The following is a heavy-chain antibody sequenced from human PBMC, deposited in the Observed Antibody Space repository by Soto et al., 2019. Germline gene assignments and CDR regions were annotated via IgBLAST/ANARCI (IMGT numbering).Heavy chain of an antibody. CDR1: GDSFSDYY. CDR2: VFHSATT. D-gene: IGHD6-19*01. J-gene: IGHJ4*02. CDR3: ARGHYSSGWPIDH. Sequence: LSLTCTVSGDSFSDYYWNWIRQVPGKGLEWIGFVFHSATTSYNPSLKTRVAISDDTSKKQFSLRLTSVSAADTAIYYCARGHYSSGWPIDHWGQGILVTVSS. V-gene: IGHV4-59*01.